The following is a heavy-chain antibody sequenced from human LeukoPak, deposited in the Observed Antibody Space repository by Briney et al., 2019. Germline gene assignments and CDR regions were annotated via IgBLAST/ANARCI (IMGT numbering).Heavy chain of an antibody. Sequence: ASVKVSFKASGGTFSSYAISWVRQAPGQGLEWMGGIIPIFGTANYAQKFQGRVTITADESTSTAYMELSSLRSEDTAVYYCARDRATVTTSHDAFDIWGQGTMVTVSS. D-gene: IGHD4-17*01. V-gene: IGHV1-69*13. CDR3: ARDRATVTTSHDAFDI. CDR2: IIPIFGTA. CDR1: GGTFSSYA. J-gene: IGHJ3*02.